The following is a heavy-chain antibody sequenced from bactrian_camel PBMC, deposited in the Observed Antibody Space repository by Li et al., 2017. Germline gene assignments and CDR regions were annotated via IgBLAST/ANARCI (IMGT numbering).Heavy chain of an antibody. CDR2: IATGSGNT. Sequence: HVQLVESGGGSVQAGGSLRVSCLVSGLTYTMSEYRFGWFRQAPGKEREGVARIATGSGNTYYADSVKGRFTISRDNAKNTVYLQMNSLKPEDSAMYYCAANPQRTRLCRVDTFNYWGQGTQVTVS. CDR3: AANPQRTRLCRVDTFNY. V-gene: IGHV3S63*01. J-gene: IGHJ4*01. D-gene: IGHD3*01. CDR1: GLTYTMSEYR.